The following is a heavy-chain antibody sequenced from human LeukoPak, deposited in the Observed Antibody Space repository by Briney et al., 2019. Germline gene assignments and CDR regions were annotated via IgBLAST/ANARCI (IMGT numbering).Heavy chain of an antibody. D-gene: IGHD6-19*01. V-gene: IGHV4-59*01. Sequence: SETLSLTCTVSGGSISSYYWSWIRHPPAKGLEWIGYIYYSGSTNYNPSLKSRVTISVDTSKNQFSLKLSSVTAADTAVYYCARDMYSSGWFDYWGQGTLVTVSS. CDR3: ARDMYSSGWFDY. CDR2: IYYSGST. J-gene: IGHJ4*02. CDR1: GGSISSYY.